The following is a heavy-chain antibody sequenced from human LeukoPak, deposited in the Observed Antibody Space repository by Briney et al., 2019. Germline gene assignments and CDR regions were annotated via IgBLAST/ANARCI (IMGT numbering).Heavy chain of an antibody. J-gene: IGHJ5*02. V-gene: IGHV4-38-2*01. CDR1: GYSISNDYY. D-gene: IGHD6-19*01. CDR3: ATEVGQWLVRT. CDR2: ISHSGST. Sequence: SETLSLTCVVSGYSISNDYYWGWIRQPPWRGLEWIGSISHSGSTYYNPSLKSRVTISADTSKNQFSLKLSSVTAADTAVYYCATEVGQWLVRTWGQGTLVTVSS.